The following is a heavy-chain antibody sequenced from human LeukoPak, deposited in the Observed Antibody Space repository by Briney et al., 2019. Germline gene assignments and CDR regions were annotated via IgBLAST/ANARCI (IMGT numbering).Heavy chain of an antibody. V-gene: IGHV1-8*01. CDR1: GYTFTGYD. D-gene: IGHD1-26*01. J-gene: IGHJ4*02. Sequence: ASVKVSCKSSGYTFTGYDINWVRQATGQGLELMGWMNPYTGDTGYAQKFQGRVTMTRDASVDTAYMELSGLRSEDTAVYYCTRGSLSGSSRDYWGQGTLVTVSS. CDR3: TRGSLSGSSRDY. CDR2: MNPYTGDT.